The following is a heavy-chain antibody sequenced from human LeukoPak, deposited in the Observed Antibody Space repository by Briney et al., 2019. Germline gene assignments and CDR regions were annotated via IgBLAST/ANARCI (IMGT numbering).Heavy chain of an antibody. CDR1: GGSFSGYY. CDR2: INHSGST. CDR3: ARFPRRQVYYYDSSGKITYPSAKPRAFDI. V-gene: IGHV4-34*01. J-gene: IGHJ3*02. Sequence: SETLSLTCAVYGGSFSGYYWSWIRQPPGKGLEWIGEINHSGSTNYNPSLKSRVTISVDTSKNQFSLKLSSVTAADTAVYYCARFPRRQVYYYDSSGKITYPSAKPRAFDIWGQGTMVTVSS. D-gene: IGHD3-22*01.